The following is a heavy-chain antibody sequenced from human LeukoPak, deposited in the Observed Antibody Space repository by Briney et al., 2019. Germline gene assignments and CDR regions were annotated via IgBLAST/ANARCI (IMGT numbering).Heavy chain of an antibody. CDR2: TYHSGST. V-gene: IGHV4-30-2*01. J-gene: IGHJ4*02. CDR1: GGSISSGGYS. Sequence: PSETLSLTCAVSGGSISSGGYSWSWIRQPPGKGLEWIGYTYHSGSTYYNPSLKSRVTISVDRSKNQFSLKLSSVTAAGTAVYYCARETDDLFDYWGQGTLVTVSS. CDR3: ARETDDLFDY.